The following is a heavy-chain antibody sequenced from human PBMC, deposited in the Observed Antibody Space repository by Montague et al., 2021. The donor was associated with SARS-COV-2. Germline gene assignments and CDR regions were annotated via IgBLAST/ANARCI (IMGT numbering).Heavy chain of an antibody. Sequence: TLSLTCSVSGGSISSANYYWSWNRQHPRKGLEFIGYIYYSGSSFYNPSLRSRLTISVDTSKNRFSLRLSSVTAADTAIYFCASQSGSYYNYFDLWGQGTLVTVSS. CDR3: ASQSGSYYNYFDL. J-gene: IGHJ4*02. V-gene: IGHV4-31*03. CDR1: GGSISSANYY. CDR2: IYYSGSS. D-gene: IGHD1-26*01.